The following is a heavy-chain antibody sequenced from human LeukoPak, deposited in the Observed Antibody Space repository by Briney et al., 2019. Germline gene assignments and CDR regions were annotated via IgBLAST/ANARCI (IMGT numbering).Heavy chain of an antibody. CDR3: ATVAWYIGNY. Sequence: ASVKVSCKASGGTFSSYAISWVRQAPGQGLEWMGGIIPIFGTANYAQKFQGRVTITADESTSTAYMELSSLRSEDTAVYYCATVAWYIGNYWGQGTLVTVSS. J-gene: IGHJ4*02. CDR1: GGTFSSYA. CDR2: IIPIFGTA. D-gene: IGHD6-13*01. V-gene: IGHV1-69*13.